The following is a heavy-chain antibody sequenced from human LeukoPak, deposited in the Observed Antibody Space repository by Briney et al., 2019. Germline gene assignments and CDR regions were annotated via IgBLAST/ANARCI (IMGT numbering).Heavy chain of an antibody. J-gene: IGHJ4*02. D-gene: IGHD5-12*01. V-gene: IGHV3-23*01. Sequence: GGSLRLSCAASGFTFSTYTMTWVRHAPGKGLEWVSSISSNGGGTYYADSVKGRFTISRDNSKNTFYVQMNNLRTEDTAVYFCARGGGYDRAPYFDYWGQGSLVTVSS. CDR1: GFTFSTYT. CDR2: ISSNGGGT. CDR3: ARGGGYDRAPYFDY.